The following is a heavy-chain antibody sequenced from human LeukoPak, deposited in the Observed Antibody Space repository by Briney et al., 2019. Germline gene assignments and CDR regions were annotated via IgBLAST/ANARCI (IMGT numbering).Heavy chain of an antibody. J-gene: IGHJ6*02. D-gene: IGHD3-3*01. CDR2: INAGNGNT. CDR1: GYTFTSYA. CDR3: ARDVLINDYDFWSGYFNYYYYYYGMDV. V-gene: IGHV1-3*01. Sequence: GASVKVSCKASGYTFTSYAMHWVRQAPGQRLEWMGWINAGNGNTKYSQKFQGRVTITRDTSASTAYMELSSLRSEDTAVCYCARDVLINDYDFWSGYFNYYYYYYGMDVWGQGTTVTVSS.